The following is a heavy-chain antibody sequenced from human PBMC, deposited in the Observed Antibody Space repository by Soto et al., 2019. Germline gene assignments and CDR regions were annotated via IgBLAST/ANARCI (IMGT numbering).Heavy chain of an antibody. J-gene: IGHJ6*02. CDR1: GGTFSSYA. CDR3: ARGGYDTXPFDTAMVTHHYYGMDV. Sequence: SVKVSCKASGGTFSSYAISWVRQAPGQGLEWMGGIIPIFGTANYAQKFQGRVTITADESTSTAYMELSSLRSEDTAVYYCARGGYDTXPFDTAMVTHHYYGMDVWGQGTTVTVSS. V-gene: IGHV1-69*13. D-gene: IGHD5-18*01. CDR2: IIPIFGTA.